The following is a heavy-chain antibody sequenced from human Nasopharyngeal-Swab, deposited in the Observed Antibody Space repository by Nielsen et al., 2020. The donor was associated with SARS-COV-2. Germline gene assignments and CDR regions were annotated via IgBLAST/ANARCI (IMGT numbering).Heavy chain of an antibody. CDR2: INPNSGGT. Sequence: ASVKVSCKASGYTFTDYYMHWVRQAPGQGLEWMGRINPNSGGTNYAQKFQGRVTMTRDTSISTAYMELSSLRSEDTAVYYCARDDRATSGYLLGGAFDPWGQGTLVTVSS. J-gene: IGHJ5*02. V-gene: IGHV1-2*06. CDR3: ARDDRATSGYLLGGAFDP. D-gene: IGHD3-22*01. CDR1: GYTFTDYY.